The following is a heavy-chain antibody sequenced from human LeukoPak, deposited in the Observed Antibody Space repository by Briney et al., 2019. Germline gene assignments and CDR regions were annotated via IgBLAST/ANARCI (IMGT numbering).Heavy chain of an antibody. Sequence: KGGESLKISCKGSGNSFTSYWIGWVRQMPVKGLEWMGIIYFGDSHTRYSPSFQGQVTISADKSISTAYLQWSSLKASDTAMYYCARTGYTSRWAIDYWGQGTLVTVSS. CDR3: ARTGYTSRWAIDY. V-gene: IGHV5-51*01. CDR2: IYFGDSHT. D-gene: IGHD6-13*01. J-gene: IGHJ4*02. CDR1: GNSFTSYW.